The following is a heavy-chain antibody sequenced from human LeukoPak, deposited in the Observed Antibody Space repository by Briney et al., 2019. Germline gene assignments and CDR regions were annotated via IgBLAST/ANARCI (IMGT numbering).Heavy chain of an antibody. CDR1: GFTFSDAG. Sequence: GGSLRLSCAVSGFTFSDAGMSWVRQAPGKGLEWVSAISGSGGSIYYSDSVKGRFTISIDNSKNTLYLQMNSLRAEDTAVYYCARRAGAYTHPYDYWGQGTLVTVSS. V-gene: IGHV3-23*01. CDR3: ARRAGAYTHPYDY. D-gene: IGHD3-16*01. CDR2: ISGSGGSI. J-gene: IGHJ4*02.